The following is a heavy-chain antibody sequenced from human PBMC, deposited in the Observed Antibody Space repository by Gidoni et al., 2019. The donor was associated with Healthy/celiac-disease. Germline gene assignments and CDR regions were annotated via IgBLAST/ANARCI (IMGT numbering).Heavy chain of an antibody. Sequence: QVQLQESGPGLVKPSETLSLTCTVSGYSISRGYYWGWIRQPPGKGLEWIGSIYHSGSTYYNPSLKSRVTISVDTSKNQFSLKLSSVTAADTAVYYCARDFVVVVAATRGLGFDPWGQGTLVTVSS. D-gene: IGHD2-15*01. V-gene: IGHV4-38-2*02. CDR3: ARDFVVVVAATRGLGFDP. CDR2: IYHSGST. J-gene: IGHJ5*02. CDR1: GYSISRGYY.